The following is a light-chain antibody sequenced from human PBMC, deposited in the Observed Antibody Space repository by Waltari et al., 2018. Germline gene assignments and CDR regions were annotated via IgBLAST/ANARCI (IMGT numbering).Light chain of an antibody. CDR3: QQYGISRIT. V-gene: IGKV3-20*01. CDR2: GAS. J-gene: IGKJ5*01. Sequence: ETVLTQSPGTLSLSPGERATLSCRASQSVDSNYLTWYQQKPGQAPRRLIYGASSRATGIPDRFSGSGSGTDFTLTISRLEPEDFAVYYCQQYGISRITFGQGTRLETK. CDR1: QSVDSNY.